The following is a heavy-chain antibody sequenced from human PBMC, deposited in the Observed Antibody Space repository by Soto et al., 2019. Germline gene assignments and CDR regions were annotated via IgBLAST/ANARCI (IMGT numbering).Heavy chain of an antibody. V-gene: IGHV3-13*01. CDR2: IGAGGDT. D-gene: IGHD6-25*01. CDR3: VREGLSSAWHDWYFDL. Sequence: EEHLVESGGGLVQPGGSQRLSCAASGFSFSNSEFHWVRQVTGKGLEWVSAIGAGGDTYYADSVKGRFTISRENAKNSLYLQMNSLRDEDTAVYFCVREGLSSAWHDWYFDLWGRGTLVTVSS. CDR1: GFSFSNSE. J-gene: IGHJ2*01.